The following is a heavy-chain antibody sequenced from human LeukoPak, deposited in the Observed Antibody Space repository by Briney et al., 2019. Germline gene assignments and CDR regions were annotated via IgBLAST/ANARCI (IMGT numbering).Heavy chain of an antibody. CDR2: IYYNGST. D-gene: IGHD6-6*01. CDR1: GGSISSFY. J-gene: IGHJ3*02. Sequence: SETLSLTCTVSGGSISSFYWNWIRHPPGKGLEWMGYIYYNGSTNYNPSLNSRVTISVDPSKNQFSLKLSAVTAADTAMYYCARGYSSSSWSAFNIWGQGTMVTVSS. CDR3: ARGYSSSSWSAFNI. V-gene: IGHV4-59*12.